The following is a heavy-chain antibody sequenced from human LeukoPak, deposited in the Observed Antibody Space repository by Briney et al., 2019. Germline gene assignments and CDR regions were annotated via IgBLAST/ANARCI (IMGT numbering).Heavy chain of an antibody. CDR3: ARAPRRIQLHWFDP. CDR1: GFTFSSYA. D-gene: IGHD5-18*01. Sequence: PGRSLRLSCAASGFTFSSYAMHWVRQAPGKGLEWVAVISYDGSNKYYADSVKGRFTISRDNSKNTLYLQMNSLRAEDTAVYYCARAPRRIQLHWFDPWGQGTLVTVSS. J-gene: IGHJ5*02. CDR2: ISYDGSNK. V-gene: IGHV3-30*04.